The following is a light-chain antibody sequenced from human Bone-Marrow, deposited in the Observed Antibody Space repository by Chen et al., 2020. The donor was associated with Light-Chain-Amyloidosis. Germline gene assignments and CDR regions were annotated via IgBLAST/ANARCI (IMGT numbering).Light chain of an antibody. CDR3: QSADSSGTYEVI. J-gene: IGLJ2*01. CDR1: DLPTKY. Sequence: SYELTHPPSVSVSPGQTARITCSGDDLPTKYAYWYQQKSGQAPVLVIHRGTERPSGISERFSGSSSGTTATLTISGVQAEDEADYHCQSADSSGTYEVIFGGGTKLTVL. V-gene: IGLV3-25*03. CDR2: RGT.